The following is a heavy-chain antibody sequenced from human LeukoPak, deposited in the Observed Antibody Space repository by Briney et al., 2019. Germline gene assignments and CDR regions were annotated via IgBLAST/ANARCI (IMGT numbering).Heavy chain of an antibody. CDR2: IKQDGGDK. CDR1: VFTLSRYW. J-gene: IGHJ6*02. Sequence: GGSLRLSCAASVFTLSRYWMTRVRQAPGKGREWVAKIKQDGGDKYYVDSVRGRFTISRDNAKNSLYLQMNSLRAEDTGVYYCATDSYNAMDVWGQGTTVTVSS. CDR3: ATDSYNAMDV. V-gene: IGHV3-7*04. D-gene: IGHD2-2*02.